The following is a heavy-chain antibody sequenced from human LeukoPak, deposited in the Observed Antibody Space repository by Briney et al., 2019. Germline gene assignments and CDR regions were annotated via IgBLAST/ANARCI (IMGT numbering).Heavy chain of an antibody. CDR1: GGSISSGSYY. Sequence: PSETLSLTCTVSGGSISSGSYYWSWIREPAGKRLEWIGRIYTSGSTNYNPSLKSRVTISVDTSKNQFSLKLSSVTAADTAVYYCAREPRPMVRGPRVWFDPWGQGTLVTVSS. D-gene: IGHD3-10*01. CDR2: IYTSGST. CDR3: AREPRPMVRGPRVWFDP. V-gene: IGHV4-61*02. J-gene: IGHJ5*02.